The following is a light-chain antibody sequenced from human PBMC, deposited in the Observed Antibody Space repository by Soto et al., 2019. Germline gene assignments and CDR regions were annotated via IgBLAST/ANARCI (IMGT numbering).Light chain of an antibody. CDR1: QSISSS. V-gene: IGKV1-39*01. Sequence: DIQMTQSPSSLSASVGDRVTITCRASQSISSSLNWYQQKPGKATTLLIYTASSLQSAVPSRFSGSGSGTDFTFTISSLQPEDFVTYYCQQSSNTPWTFGQGTKVEIK. J-gene: IGKJ1*01. CDR3: QQSSNTPWT. CDR2: TAS.